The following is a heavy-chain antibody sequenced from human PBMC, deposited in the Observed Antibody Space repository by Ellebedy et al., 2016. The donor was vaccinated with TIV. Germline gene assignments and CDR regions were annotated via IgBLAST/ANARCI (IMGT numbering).Heavy chain of an antibody. V-gene: IGHV3-21*01. J-gene: IGHJ3*02. CDR1: RFTFSSYS. CDR2: ISSGSSYI. CDR3: ARDRLLWFGESHDAFDI. Sequence: PGGSLRPSCAASRFTFSSYSMNWVRQAPGQGLEWVSFISSGSSYIYYADSVKGRFTISRDNAKNSLYLQMNSLRADDTAVYYCARDRLLWFGESHDAFDIWGQGTMVTVSS. D-gene: IGHD3-10*01.